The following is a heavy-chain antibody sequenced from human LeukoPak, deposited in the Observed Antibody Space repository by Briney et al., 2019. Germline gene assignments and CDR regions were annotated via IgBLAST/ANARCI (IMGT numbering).Heavy chain of an antibody. CDR2: INPNSGGT. J-gene: IGHJ4*02. CDR3: ARDGDLRTIAAAGTSY. Sequence: ASVKVSCKASGYTFTGYYMHWVRQAPGQGLEWMGWINPNSGGTNYAQKLQGRVTMTRDTSISTAYMELSRLRSDDTAVYYCARDGDLRTIAAAGTSYWGQGTLVTVSS. D-gene: IGHD6-13*01. V-gene: IGHV1-2*02. CDR1: GYTFTGYY.